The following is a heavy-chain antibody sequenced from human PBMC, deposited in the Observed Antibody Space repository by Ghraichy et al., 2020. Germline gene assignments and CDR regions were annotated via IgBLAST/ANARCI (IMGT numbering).Heavy chain of an antibody. Sequence: TLSLTCAVSGGSISTRGYSWSWLRQPPGKGLEWIGYIFQSDTAYYNPSLRSRVAISVDRSMNHFSLELTSVTAADTAVYYCARGNYGSGTYYEFWGRGTLVTVSS. CDR2: IFQSDTA. J-gene: IGHJ2*01. CDR1: GGSISTRGYS. CDR3: ARGNYGSGTYYEF. D-gene: IGHD3-10*01. V-gene: IGHV4-30-2*01.